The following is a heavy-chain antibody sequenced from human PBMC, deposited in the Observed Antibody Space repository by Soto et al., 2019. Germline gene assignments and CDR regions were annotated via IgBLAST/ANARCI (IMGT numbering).Heavy chain of an antibody. Sequence: SETLSLTCAFYGGFFSGYYWSLIRQPPGKGLEWIGEINHSGSTNYNPSLKSRVTISVDTSKNQFSLKLSSVTAADTAVYYCERMGFSGDGYLSYYYYGMDVWGQGTTVTVSS. J-gene: IGHJ6*02. CDR2: INHSGST. CDR1: GGFFSGYY. CDR3: ERMGFSGDGYLSYYYYGMDV. D-gene: IGHD2-21*01. V-gene: IGHV4-34*01.